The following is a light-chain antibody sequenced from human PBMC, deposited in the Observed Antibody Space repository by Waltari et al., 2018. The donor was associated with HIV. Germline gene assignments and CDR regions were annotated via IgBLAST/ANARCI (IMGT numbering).Light chain of an antibody. CDR2: WAS. Sequence: DIVMTQSPDSLAVSLGEMATINCKSSQGVLYSSNNKNFLEWYQQKSGQPPKLLIAWASTRESGVPDLFSGSGSGTNFTLTISSLQAEDVALYYCQQYYTTLFSFGPGTKVEIK. J-gene: IGKJ3*01. V-gene: IGKV4-1*01. CDR3: QQYYTTLFS. CDR1: QGVLYSSNNKNF.